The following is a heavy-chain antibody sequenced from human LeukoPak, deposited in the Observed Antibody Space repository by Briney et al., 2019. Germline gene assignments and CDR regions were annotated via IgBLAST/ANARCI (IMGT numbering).Heavy chain of an antibody. Sequence: PGRSLRLSCAASGFTFDDYAMHWVRQAPGKGLEWVSGISWNSGSIGYADSVKGRFTISRDNAKNSLYLQMNSLRAEDTALYYCAKGGQLVLYGMDVWGQGTTVTVPS. V-gene: IGHV3-9*01. CDR3: AKGGQLVLYGMDV. D-gene: IGHD6-13*01. J-gene: IGHJ6*02. CDR1: GFTFDDYA. CDR2: ISWNSGSI.